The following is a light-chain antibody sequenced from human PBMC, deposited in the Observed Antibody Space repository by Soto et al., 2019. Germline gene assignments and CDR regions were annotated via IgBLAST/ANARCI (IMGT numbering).Light chain of an antibody. CDR1: QSISSW. J-gene: IGKJ4*01. CDR2: KAS. Sequence: DIQMTQSPSTLSASVGDRVTITCRASQSISSWLAWYQQKPGKAPKLLIYKASTIESGVPSRFRGSGSGTEFTLDISSLQPDDFAIYYCQQYNSVSLLPFGVGTKGEIK. V-gene: IGKV1-5*03. CDR3: QQYNSVSLLP.